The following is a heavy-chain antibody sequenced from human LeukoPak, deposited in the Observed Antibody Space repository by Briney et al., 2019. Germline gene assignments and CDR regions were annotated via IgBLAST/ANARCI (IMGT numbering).Heavy chain of an antibody. Sequence: GGSLRLSCAASGFTFSSYAMSWVRQAPGKGLEWVSAISGSGGSTYYADSVKGRFTTSRDNSKNTLYLQMNSLRAEDTAVYYCAKQLMVRGEGLDYWGQGTLVTVSS. CDR3: AKQLMVRGEGLDY. D-gene: IGHD3-10*01. V-gene: IGHV3-23*01. CDR1: GFTFSSYA. CDR2: ISGSGGST. J-gene: IGHJ4*02.